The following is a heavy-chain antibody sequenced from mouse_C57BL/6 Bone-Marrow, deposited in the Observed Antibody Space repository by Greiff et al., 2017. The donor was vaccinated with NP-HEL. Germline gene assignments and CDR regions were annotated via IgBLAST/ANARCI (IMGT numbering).Heavy chain of an antibody. Sequence: EVKVVESGEGLVKPGGSPKLSCAASGFTFSSYAMSWVRQTPEKRLEWVAYISSGGDYIYYADTVKGRFTISRDNARNTLYLQMSSLKSEDTAMYYCTRTTTVVAPFAYWGQGTLVTVSA. J-gene: IGHJ3*01. V-gene: IGHV5-9-1*02. CDR2: ISSGGDYI. CDR1: GFTFSSYA. D-gene: IGHD1-1*01. CDR3: TRTTTVVAPFAY.